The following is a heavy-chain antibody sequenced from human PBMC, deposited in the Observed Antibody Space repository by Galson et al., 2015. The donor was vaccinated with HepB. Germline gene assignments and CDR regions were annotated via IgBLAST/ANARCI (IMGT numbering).Heavy chain of an antibody. CDR3: ARDRGRYCGGDCSLKY. CDR1: GFTFSSYW. J-gene: IGHJ4*02. CDR2: INSDGSST. V-gene: IGHV3-74*01. D-gene: IGHD2-21*02. Sequence: SLRLSCAASGFTFSSYWMHWVRQAPGKGLVWVSRINSDGSSTSYADSVKGRFTISRDNAKNTLYLQMNSLRAEDTAVYYCARDRGRYCGGDCSLKYWGQGTLVTVSS.